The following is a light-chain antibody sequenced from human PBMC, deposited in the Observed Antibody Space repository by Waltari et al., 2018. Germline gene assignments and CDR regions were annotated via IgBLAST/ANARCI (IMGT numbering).Light chain of an antibody. CDR1: RRDGGRYNY. Sequence: QSALTQPASVSGSPGQSIPISCPATRRDGGRYNYVPWYQQHPGKAPKLMIYEVSNRPSGVSNRFSGSKSGNTASLTISGLQAEDEADYYCSSYTSSSTWVFGGGTKLTVL. V-gene: IGLV2-14*01. CDR3: SSYTSSSTWV. CDR2: EVS. J-gene: IGLJ3*02.